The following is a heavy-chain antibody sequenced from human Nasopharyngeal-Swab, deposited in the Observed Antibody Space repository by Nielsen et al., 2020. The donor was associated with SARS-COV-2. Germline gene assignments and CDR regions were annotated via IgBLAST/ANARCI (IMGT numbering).Heavy chain of an antibody. D-gene: IGHD1-26*01. CDR3: ARGGWDLSEYFSH. CDR2: MNPHNGGT. CDR1: GYTFTDYY. Sequence: ASVKVSCKPSGYTFTDYYMHWVRQAPGQGLEWMGWMNPHNGGTNYEQKFQGRVTMTTDTPTGTAYMELRNLRSDDTAVYYCARGGWDLSEYFSHWGQGTLVTVSS. V-gene: IGHV1-2*02. J-gene: IGHJ1*01.